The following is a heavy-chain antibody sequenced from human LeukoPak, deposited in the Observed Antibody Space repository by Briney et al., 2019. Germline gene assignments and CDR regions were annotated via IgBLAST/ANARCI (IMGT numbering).Heavy chain of an antibody. CDR3: ARDRSECSGGSCYSGGFGY. V-gene: IGHV3-53*01. CDR1: GFTVSSSN. J-gene: IGHJ4*02. CDR2: IYSGGST. D-gene: IGHD2-15*01. Sequence: TGGSLRLSCAASGFTVSSSNMSWVRQAPGKGLEWVSVIYSGGSTYYADSVKGRFTISRDNSKNTLYLQMNSLRAEDTAVYYCARDRSECSGGSCYSGGFGYWGQGTLVTVSS.